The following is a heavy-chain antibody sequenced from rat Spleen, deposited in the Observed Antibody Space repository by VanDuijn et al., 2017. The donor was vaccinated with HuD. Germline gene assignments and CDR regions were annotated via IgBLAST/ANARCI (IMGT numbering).Heavy chain of an antibody. CDR3: TSPFRWFAY. Sequence: QVRLKESGPGLVQSSQTLSLSCTVSGFSLTSYNVHWVRQPPGKGLEWIAAISSGGSTYYNSALKSRLSISKDTSKSQVFLKMNSLQTEDTAIYFCTSPFRWFAYWGQGTLVTVSS. J-gene: IGHJ3*01. V-gene: IGHV2-6*01. CDR1: GFSLTSYN. CDR2: ISSGGST.